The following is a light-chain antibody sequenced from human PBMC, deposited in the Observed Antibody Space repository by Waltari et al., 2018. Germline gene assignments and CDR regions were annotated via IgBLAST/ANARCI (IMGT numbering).Light chain of an antibody. V-gene: IGLV2-11*01. Sequence: QSALTQPRSVSGSPGQSVTISCTGTSSDVGGYNYVSWYQQHPGKAPKLMSYDVSKRPSGVPDRFSASKSGNTASLTISGLQAEDEADYYCCSYAGSHTWVFGGGTKLTAL. CDR3: CSYAGSHTWV. CDR1: SSDVGGYNY. CDR2: DVS. J-gene: IGLJ3*02.